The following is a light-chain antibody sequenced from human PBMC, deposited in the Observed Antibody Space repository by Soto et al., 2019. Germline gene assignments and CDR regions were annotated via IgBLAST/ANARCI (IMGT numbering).Light chain of an antibody. J-gene: IGKJ1*01. Sequence: EIVMTQSPATLSVSPGERATLSCRASQSVHSNLAWYQQKPGQAPRLLIYDASTMATGIPARFSGSGSGTEFTLTISSLQSEDSAVYSCQQYNNWPRTFGQGTKVEIK. CDR2: DAS. CDR3: QQYNNWPRT. V-gene: IGKV3-15*01. CDR1: QSVHSN.